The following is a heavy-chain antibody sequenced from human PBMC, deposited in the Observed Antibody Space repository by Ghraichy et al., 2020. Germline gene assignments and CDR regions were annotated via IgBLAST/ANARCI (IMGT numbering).Heavy chain of an antibody. V-gene: IGHV3-23*01. CDR1: GFTFSSYA. Sequence: GGSLRLSCAGSGFTFSSYAMSWVRQAPGKGLEWVSTITSAGSTYYADSVKGRFTISGVNSKNTLYLQGNSLRAEDTAIYYCAKCMMYGSGWGNCFDPWGQGTLVTGSS. J-gene: IGHJ5*02. CDR3: AKCMMYGSGWGNCFDP. D-gene: IGHD6-19*01. CDR2: ITSAGST.